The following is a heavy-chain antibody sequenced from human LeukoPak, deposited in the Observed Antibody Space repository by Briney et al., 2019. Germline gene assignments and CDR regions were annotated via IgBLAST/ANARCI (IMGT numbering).Heavy chain of an antibody. CDR1: GGSFSGYY. J-gene: IGHJ4*02. D-gene: IGHD2-2*01. CDR2: INHSGST. CDR3: ARRPRRYCSSTSCYPFDY. Sequence: KTSETLSLTCAVYGGSFSGYYWSWIRQPPGKGLEWIGEINHSGSTNYNPSLKSRVTISVDTSKYQFSLKLSSVTAADTAVYYCARRPRRYCSSTSCYPFDYWGQGTLVTVSS. V-gene: IGHV4-34*01.